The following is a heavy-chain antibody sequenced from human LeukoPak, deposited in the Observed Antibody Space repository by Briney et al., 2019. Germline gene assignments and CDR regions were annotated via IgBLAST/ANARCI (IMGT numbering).Heavy chain of an antibody. CDR3: ARGGLDDAFDI. V-gene: IGHV1-69*13. CDR2: IIPIFGTA. Sequence: ASVKVSCKASGGTFSSYAISWVRQAPGQGLEWVGRIIPIFGTANYAQKFQGRVTITADESTSTAYMELSSLRSEDTAVYYCARGGLDDAFDIWGQGTMVTVSS. CDR1: GGTFSSYA. D-gene: IGHD3-16*01. J-gene: IGHJ3*02.